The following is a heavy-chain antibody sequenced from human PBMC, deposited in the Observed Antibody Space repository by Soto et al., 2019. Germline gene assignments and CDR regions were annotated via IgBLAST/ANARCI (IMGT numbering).Heavy chain of an antibody. CDR2: IWYDGSNK. V-gene: IGHV3-33*01. J-gene: IGHJ6*02. Sequence: HPGGSLRLSCAASGFTFSSYGMHWVRQAPGKGLEWVAVIWYDGSNKYYADSVKGRFTISRDNSKNTLYLQMNSLRAEDTAVYYCAREPTVTPYYYYYYGMDVWGQGTTVTVSS. CDR1: GFTFSSYG. CDR3: AREPTVTPYYYYYYGMDV. D-gene: IGHD4-4*01.